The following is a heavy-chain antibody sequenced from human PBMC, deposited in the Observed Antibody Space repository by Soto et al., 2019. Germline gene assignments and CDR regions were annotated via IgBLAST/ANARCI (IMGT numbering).Heavy chain of an antibody. CDR1: GFTFSSYA. Sequence: EVQLVESGGGLVQPGGSLRPSCAASGFTFSSYAMRWVRQPPGKGLEWVSGIVGSGAGTNYADSVKGRFTISRANSKKTMYLKMGSLRAEDTAVYYCARGGGIAVAGTHLDYWGQGTLVTVSS. CDR3: ARGGGIAVAGTHLDY. D-gene: IGHD6-19*01. V-gene: IGHV3-23*04. J-gene: IGHJ4*02. CDR2: IVGSGAGT.